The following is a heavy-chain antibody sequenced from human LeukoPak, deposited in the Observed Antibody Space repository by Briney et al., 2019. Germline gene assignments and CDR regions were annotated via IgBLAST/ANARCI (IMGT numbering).Heavy chain of an antibody. CDR3: AKGPITMVRGVITPFDY. CDR1: GFTFSSYA. J-gene: IGHJ4*02. CDR2: ISGSGGST. Sequence: GGSLRLSCAASGFTFSSYAMSWVRQAPGKGLEWVSAISGSGGSTYYADSVKGRFTISIDNSKNTLYLQMNSLRAEDTAVYYCAKGPITMVRGVITPFDYWGQGTLVTVSS. D-gene: IGHD3-10*01. V-gene: IGHV3-23*01.